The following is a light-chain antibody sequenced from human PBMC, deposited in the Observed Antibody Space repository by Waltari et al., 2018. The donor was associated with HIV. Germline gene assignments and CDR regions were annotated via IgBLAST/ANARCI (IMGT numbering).Light chain of an antibody. Sequence: QSALTQPASVSGSPGQSLTISCTGTSSDAGGYNYVSWYQQHPGKAPKLMIYEVSSRPYGVSNRFSGSKAGHTASLTISGLQAEDEADYYCSSYTSSSTPYVFGTGTKVTVL. CDR3: SSYTSSSTPYV. J-gene: IGLJ1*01. V-gene: IGLV2-14*01. CDR1: SSDAGGYNY. CDR2: EVS.